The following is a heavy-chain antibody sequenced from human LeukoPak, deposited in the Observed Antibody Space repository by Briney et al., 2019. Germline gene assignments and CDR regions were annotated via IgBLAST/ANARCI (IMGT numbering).Heavy chain of an antibody. CDR3: ARLGGYYDPPDY. CDR2: IHYTGTT. D-gene: IGHD3-22*01. CDR1: GGSIRSSTYY. V-gene: IGHV4-39*01. Sequence: SETPSLTCTVTGGSIRSSTYYWAWIRQPPGKGLEWIGTIHYTGTTYYNPSLKSRVTISVDTSKNQFSLNLSSVTAADTTFYYCARLGGYYDPPDYWGQGTLVTVSS. J-gene: IGHJ4*02.